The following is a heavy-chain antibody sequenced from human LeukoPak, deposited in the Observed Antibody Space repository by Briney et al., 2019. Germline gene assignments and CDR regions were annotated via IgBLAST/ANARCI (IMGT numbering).Heavy chain of an antibody. CDR2: IYYGGST. Sequence: SETLSLTCTVSGGSISSYYWSWIRQPPGKGLEWIGYIYYGGSTNYNPSLKSRVTISVDTSKNQFSLKLSSVTAADTAVYYCARVGSGYYFDYWGQGTLVTVSS. CDR1: GGSISSYY. D-gene: IGHD3-3*01. V-gene: IGHV4-59*01. J-gene: IGHJ4*02. CDR3: ARVGSGYYFDY.